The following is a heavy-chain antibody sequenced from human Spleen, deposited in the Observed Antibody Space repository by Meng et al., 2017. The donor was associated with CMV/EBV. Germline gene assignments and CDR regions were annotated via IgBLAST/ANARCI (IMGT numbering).Heavy chain of an antibody. CDR1: GFTFSSYW. Sequence: GESLKISCAASGFTFSSYWMSWVRQAPGKGLEWVANIKQDGSEKYYVDSVKGRFTISRDNAKNSLYLQMNSLRAEDTAVYYCAKVDNGYCSSTSCYLDYWGQGTLVTVSS. J-gene: IGHJ4*02. V-gene: IGHV3-7*01. CDR2: IKQDGSEK. D-gene: IGHD2-2*01. CDR3: AKVDNGYCSSTSCYLDY.